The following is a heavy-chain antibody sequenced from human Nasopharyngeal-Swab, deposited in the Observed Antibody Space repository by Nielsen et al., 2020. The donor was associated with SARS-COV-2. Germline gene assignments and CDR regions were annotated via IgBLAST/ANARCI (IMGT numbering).Heavy chain of an antibody. V-gene: IGHV3-30*03. CDR3: ARERGTVTTGAFDI. J-gene: IGHJ3*02. CDR1: GFTFSSYG. CDR2: ISFDGGNK. D-gene: IGHD4-17*01. Sequence: GESLKISCAASGFTFSSYGMHWVRQAPGKGLEWVAVISFDGGNKYYADSVKGRFTISRDNSKNTLYLQMNSLGGVDTAVYYCARERGTVTTGAFDIWGQGTMVTVSS.